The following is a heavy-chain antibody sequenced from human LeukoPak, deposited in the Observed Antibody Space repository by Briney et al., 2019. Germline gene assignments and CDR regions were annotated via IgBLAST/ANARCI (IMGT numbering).Heavy chain of an antibody. CDR1: GFTFSSYY. D-gene: IGHD2-15*01. Sequence: GGSLRLSCEASGFTFSSYYMSWVRQAPGKGLEWVSSISSSSDYIYYADSVKGRFTITRDNTRNSLFLQMYSLRAEDTAVYFCAREDGYCSGGNCYSYFDSWGQGTLVTVSS. V-gene: IGHV3-21*01. CDR2: ISSSSDYI. CDR3: AREDGYCSGGNCYSYFDS. J-gene: IGHJ4*02.